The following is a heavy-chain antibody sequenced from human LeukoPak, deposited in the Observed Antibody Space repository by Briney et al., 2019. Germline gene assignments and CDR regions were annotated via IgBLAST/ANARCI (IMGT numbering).Heavy chain of an antibody. D-gene: IGHD2-21*02. Sequence: SETLSLTGAVSGGSISSGDYSWSWIRQPPGKGLVWIGYIYHSGSTYYNPSLKSRVTVSVDRSKNQFSLKLSSVTAADTAVYYCARGTVTADDAFYIWGQGTMVTVSS. J-gene: IGHJ3*02. V-gene: IGHV4-30-2*01. CDR1: GGSISSGDYS. CDR2: IYHSGST. CDR3: ARGTVTADDAFYI.